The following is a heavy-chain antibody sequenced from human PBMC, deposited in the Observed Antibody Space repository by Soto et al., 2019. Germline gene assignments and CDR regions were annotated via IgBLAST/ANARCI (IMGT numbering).Heavy chain of an antibody. Sequence: SLRLSCAASGFTFSSYGMHWVRQAPGKGLEWVAVISYDGSNKYYADSVKGRFTISRDNSKNTLYLQMNSLRAEDTAVYYCAIYSSGWYPLDYWGQGTLVTSPQ. CDR3: AIYSSGWYPLDY. V-gene: IGHV3-30*03. CDR1: GFTFSSYG. J-gene: IGHJ4*02. D-gene: IGHD6-19*01. CDR2: ISYDGSNK.